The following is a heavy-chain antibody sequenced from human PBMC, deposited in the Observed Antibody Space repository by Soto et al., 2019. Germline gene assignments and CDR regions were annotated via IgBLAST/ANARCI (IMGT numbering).Heavy chain of an antibody. V-gene: IGHV4-30-4*01. J-gene: IGHJ5*02. Sequence: PSETLSLTCTVSGGSISSGDYYWSWIRQPPGKGLEWIGYIYYSGSTYYNPSLKSRVTISVDTSKNQFSLKLSSVTAADTAVYYCVRQTRDIVGWNNWFDPWGQGTPVTVSS. CDR1: GGSISSGDYY. CDR3: VRQTRDIVGWNNWFDP. D-gene: IGHD5-12*01. CDR2: IYYSGST.